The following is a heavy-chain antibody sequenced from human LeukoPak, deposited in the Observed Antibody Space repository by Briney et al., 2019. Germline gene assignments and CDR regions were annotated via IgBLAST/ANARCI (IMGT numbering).Heavy chain of an antibody. D-gene: IGHD5-18*01. CDR1: GDSISYFY. J-gene: IGHJ6*03. Sequence: PSETLSLTCIVSGDSISYFYWSWIRQAAGKGLEWIGCTSSRGNTDYNAALKGRVTMSVDTSKNQFSLKLSSVTAADTAVYYCAREVRLWLSDYYYYYMDVWGKGTTVTISS. CDR2: TSSRGNT. CDR3: AREVRLWLSDYYYYYMDV. V-gene: IGHV4-4*07.